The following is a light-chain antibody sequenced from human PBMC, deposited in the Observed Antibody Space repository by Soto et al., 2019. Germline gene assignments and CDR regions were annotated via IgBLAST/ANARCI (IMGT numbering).Light chain of an antibody. J-gene: IGKJ1*01. CDR3: QQYGSTPPWT. CDR1: QSVSSSY. CDR2: GAS. V-gene: IGKV3-20*01. Sequence: EIVLTQSPGTLSLSTGKRATLSCRASQSVSSSYLAWYQQKPGQAPRLLIYGASSRATGFPDRFSGSGSGTDFTLTISRLEPEDFAVYYCQQYGSTPPWTFGQGTKVDIK.